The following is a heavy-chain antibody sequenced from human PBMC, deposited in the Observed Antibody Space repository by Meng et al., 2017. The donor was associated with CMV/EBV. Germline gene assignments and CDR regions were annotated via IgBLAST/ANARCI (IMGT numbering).Heavy chain of an antibody. CDR1: GFTFSSYG. CDR2: IRYDGSNK. V-gene: IGHV3-30*02. Sequence: LSLTCAASGFTFSSYGMHWVRQAPGKGLEWVAFIRYDGSNKYYADSVKGRFTISRDNSKNTLYLQMNSLRAEDTAVYYCAKERGWELLGLFDYWGQGTLVTVSS. CDR3: AKERGWELLGLFDY. D-gene: IGHD1-26*01. J-gene: IGHJ4*02.